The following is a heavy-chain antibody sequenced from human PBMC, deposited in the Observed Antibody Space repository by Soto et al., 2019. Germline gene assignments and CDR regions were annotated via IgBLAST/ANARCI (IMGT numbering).Heavy chain of an antibody. D-gene: IGHD1-1*01. CDR1: GYTFTSYD. V-gene: IGHV1-8*01. J-gene: IGHJ4*02. Sequence: ASVKVSCKASGYTFTSYDINWVRQVTGQGLEWMGWMNPNSGNTGYAQKFQGRVTMTRNTSISTAYMELSSLRSEDTAVYYCATGSYNWNDGGFDYWGQGTLVTISS. CDR2: MNPNSGNT. CDR3: ATGSYNWNDGGFDY.